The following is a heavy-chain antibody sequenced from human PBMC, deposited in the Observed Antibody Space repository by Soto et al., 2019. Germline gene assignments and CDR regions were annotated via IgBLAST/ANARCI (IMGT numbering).Heavy chain of an antibody. CDR1: GGSFSGYY. V-gene: IGHV4-34*01. J-gene: IGHJ6*03. CDR2: INHSGNT. D-gene: IGHD3-9*01. Sequence: QVQLQQWGAGLLEPSETLSLTCAVYGGSFSGYYWSWIRQPPGKGLEWIGEINHSGNTNYNPSLKSRVTRSVDKSKNQFALKLSSVTAADTAVYYCASQGLPEFGWSPTPLYYMDVWGKGTTVTVSS. CDR3: ASQGLPEFGWSPTPLYYMDV.